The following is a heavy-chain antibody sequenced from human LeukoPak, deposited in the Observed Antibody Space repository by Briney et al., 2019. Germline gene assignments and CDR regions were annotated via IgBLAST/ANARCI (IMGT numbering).Heavy chain of an antibody. CDR2: ISAYNDNT. V-gene: IGHV1-18*01. CDR3: ARDALYYYDSSGYYPSGDAFDI. CDR1: GYTFTSYG. J-gene: IGHJ3*02. D-gene: IGHD3-22*01. Sequence: GASVKVSCKASGYTFTSYGISWVRQAPGQGLEWMGWISAYNDNTNYAQKLQGRVTMTTDTSTSTAYMELRSLRSDDTAVYYCARDALYYYDSSGYYPSGDAFDIWGQGTTVTVSS.